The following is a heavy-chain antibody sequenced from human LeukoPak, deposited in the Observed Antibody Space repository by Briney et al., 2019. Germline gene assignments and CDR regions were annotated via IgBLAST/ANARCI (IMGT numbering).Heavy chain of an antibody. Sequence: ASVKVSCKASGYTFIRYGISWVRQAPGQGLEGMGWMNPNSGNTGYAQKFQGRVTITRNTSISTAYMELSSLRSEDTAVYYRARVLNYDSSGYRTDAFDIWGQGTMVTVSS. CDR3: ARVLNYDSSGYRTDAFDI. D-gene: IGHD3-22*01. V-gene: IGHV1-8*03. J-gene: IGHJ3*02. CDR1: GYTFIRYG. CDR2: MNPNSGNT.